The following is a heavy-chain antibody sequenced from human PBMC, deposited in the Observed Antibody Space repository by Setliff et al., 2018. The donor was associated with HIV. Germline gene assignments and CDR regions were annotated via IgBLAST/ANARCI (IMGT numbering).Heavy chain of an antibody. CDR1: GYTFNDNY. D-gene: IGHD3-22*01. CDR2: ISPDIGDT. V-gene: IGHV1-2*06. J-gene: IGHJ5*02. Sequence: ASVKVSCKASGYTFNDNYIHWVRQAAGQGLEWMGRISPDIGDTNYAQMFHGRVTMTRDTSTSTAYMELSSLKSDDTAVYYCARGADHFDTSGYYSFFDPWGQGTLVTVSS. CDR3: ARGADHFDTSGYYSFFDP.